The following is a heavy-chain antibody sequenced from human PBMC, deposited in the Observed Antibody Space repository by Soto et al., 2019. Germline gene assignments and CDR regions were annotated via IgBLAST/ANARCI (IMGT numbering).Heavy chain of an antibody. V-gene: IGHV4-31*03. CDR1: GGSISSGGYY. CDR2: IYYSGST. Sequence: SERLSLTCTVSGGSISSGGYYWSWIRQHPGKGLEWIGYIYYSGSTYYNPSLKSRVTISVDTSKNQFSLKLSSVTAADTAVYYCARVWGIAARQGPLTFDYWGQGTLVTVSS. CDR3: ARVWGIAARQGPLTFDY. J-gene: IGHJ4*02. D-gene: IGHD6-6*01.